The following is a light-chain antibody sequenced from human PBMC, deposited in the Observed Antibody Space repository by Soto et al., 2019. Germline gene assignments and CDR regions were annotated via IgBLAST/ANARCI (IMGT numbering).Light chain of an antibody. J-gene: IGKJ1*01. CDR3: QQYNKWPLT. Sequence: AIHMTQSPSSLSASVGDRVTITCRASQGIKNDLGWYQQKPGKAPELLIFAASNLQGEVPSRFSGSGSGTDFTLTISSLQSEDFTVYYCQQYNKWPLTFGQGTKVDIK. CDR1: QGIKND. V-gene: IGKV1-6*01. CDR2: AAS.